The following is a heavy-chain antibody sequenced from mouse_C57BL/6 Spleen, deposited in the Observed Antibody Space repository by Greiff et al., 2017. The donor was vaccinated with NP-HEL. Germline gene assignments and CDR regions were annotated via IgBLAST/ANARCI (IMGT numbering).Heavy chain of an antibody. CDR1: GYTFTSYW. Sequence: VQLQQPGAELVRPGSSVKLSCKASGYTFTSYWMDWVKQRPGQGLEWIGNIYPSDSETHYNQKFKDKATLTVDKSSSTAYMQLSSLTSEDSAVYYCARGDHYGPFAYWGQGTLVTVSA. CDR3: ARGDHYGPFAY. CDR2: IYPSDSET. D-gene: IGHD1-1*02. J-gene: IGHJ3*01. V-gene: IGHV1-61*01.